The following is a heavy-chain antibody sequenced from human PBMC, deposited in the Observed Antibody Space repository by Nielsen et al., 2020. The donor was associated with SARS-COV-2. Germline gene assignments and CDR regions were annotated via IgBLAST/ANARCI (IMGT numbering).Heavy chain of an antibody. D-gene: IGHD3-3*01. Sequence: KVSCKASGYTFTSHLLGWVRQMPGKGLEWMGIIYPGDSDTRYSPSFQGQVTISADKSISTAYLQWSSLKASDTAMYYCARVDYDFWSGYNEPFDYWGQGTLVTVSS. CDR3: ARVDYDFWSGYNEPFDY. CDR2: IYPGDSDT. J-gene: IGHJ4*02. V-gene: IGHV5-51*01. CDR1: GYTFTSHL.